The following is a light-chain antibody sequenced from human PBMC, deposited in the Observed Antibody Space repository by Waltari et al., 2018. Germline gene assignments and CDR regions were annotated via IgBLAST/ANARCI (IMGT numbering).Light chain of an antibody. CDR3: QSYDSSLSGWV. CDR1: SSNIGAGYD. Sequence: QSVLTQPPSMSGAPGQRVTISCTGSSSNIGAGYDVHWYQQLPGTAPKLLIYGNSNRPSGVPVRFSGSKSGTSASLAITGLQAEDEADYYCQSYDSSLSGWVFGGGTKLTVL. CDR2: GNS. J-gene: IGLJ3*02. V-gene: IGLV1-40*01.